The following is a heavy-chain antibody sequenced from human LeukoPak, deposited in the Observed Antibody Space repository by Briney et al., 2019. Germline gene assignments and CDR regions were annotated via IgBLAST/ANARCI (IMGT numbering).Heavy chain of an antibody. D-gene: IGHD5-18*01. Sequence: SETLSLTCTVSGGSISSGGYYWRWIRQPPGKGLEWIGYIYHSGSTYYNPSLKSRVVISVDRSKNQFSLKLSSATAADTAVYYCARSLYSSTPLFDYWGQGTLVTVSS. V-gene: IGHV4-30-2*01. CDR2: IYHSGST. CDR3: ARSLYSSTPLFDY. J-gene: IGHJ4*02. CDR1: GGSISSGGYY.